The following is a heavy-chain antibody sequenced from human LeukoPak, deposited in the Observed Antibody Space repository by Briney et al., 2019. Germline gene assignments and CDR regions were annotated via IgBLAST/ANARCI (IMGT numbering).Heavy chain of an antibody. CDR3: ARATWFGESRFDY. CDR1: GGSFSGYY. D-gene: IGHD3-10*01. V-gene: IGHV4-34*01. CDR2: INHSGST. J-gene: IGHJ4*02. Sequence: SETLSLTCAVYGGSFSGYYWSWIRQPPGKGLEWIGEINHSGSTNYNPSLKSRVTISVDTSKNQFSLKLSSVTAADTAVYYCARATWFGESRFDYWGQGTLVTVSS.